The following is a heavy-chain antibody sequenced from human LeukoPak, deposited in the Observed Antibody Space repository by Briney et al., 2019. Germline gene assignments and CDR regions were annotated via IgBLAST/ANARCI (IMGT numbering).Heavy chain of an antibody. J-gene: IGHJ4*02. D-gene: IGHD2-2*02. CDR3: ARDPLGYCSSTSCYTGD. CDR2: IYYSGST. V-gene: IGHV4-30-4*08. Sequence: PSQTLSLTCTVSGDSISSGGYYWSWIRQHPGKGLEWIGYIYYSGSTYYNPSLKSRVTISVDTSKNQFSLKLSSVTAADTAVYYCARDPLGYCSSTSCYTGDWGQGTLVTVSS. CDR1: GDSISSGGYY.